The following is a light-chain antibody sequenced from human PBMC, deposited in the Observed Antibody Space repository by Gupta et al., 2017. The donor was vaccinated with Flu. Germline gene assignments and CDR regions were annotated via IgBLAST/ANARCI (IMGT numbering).Light chain of an antibody. CDR1: QSISSW. J-gene: IGKJ1*01. CDR3: QQYNSYSGL. Sequence: DIQMTQSPYTLSASVGDRVTITCRASQSISSWLAWYQQKPGKAPKLLIYKASSLESGVPSRFSGSGSGTEFTLTISSLQPDDFATYYCQQYNSYSGLFGQGTKVEIK. CDR2: KAS. V-gene: IGKV1-5*03.